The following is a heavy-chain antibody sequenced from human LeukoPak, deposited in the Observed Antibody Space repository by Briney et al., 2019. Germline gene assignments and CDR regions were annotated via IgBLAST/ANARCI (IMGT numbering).Heavy chain of an antibody. J-gene: IGHJ4*02. V-gene: IGHV3-30-3*01. Sequence: GGSLRLSCAASGFTFSSYAMHWVRQAPGKGLEWVAVISYDGSNKYYADSVKGRFTISRDNSKNTLYLQMNSLRAEDTAVYYCARDQEQQLVLPSQTFDYWGQGTLVTVSS. CDR3: ARDQEQQLVLPSQTFDY. CDR1: GFTFSSYA. D-gene: IGHD6-13*01. CDR2: ISYDGSNK.